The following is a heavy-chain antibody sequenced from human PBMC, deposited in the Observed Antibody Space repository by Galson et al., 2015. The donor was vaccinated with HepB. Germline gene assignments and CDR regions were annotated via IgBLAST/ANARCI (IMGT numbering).Heavy chain of an antibody. CDR2: ISTYNGNT. Sequence: SVKVSCKASGYTFTNYGISWVRQAPGQGLEWMGWISTYNGNTNYAQKLQGRVTMTTDTSTSTAYMELRSLRFDDTAVYYCAREGWISDKSRYFDWVGPDAFDIWGPGTMVTVSS. CDR1: GYTFTNYG. V-gene: IGHV1-18*04. J-gene: IGHJ3*02. D-gene: IGHD3-9*01. CDR3: AREGWISDKSRYFDWVGPDAFDI.